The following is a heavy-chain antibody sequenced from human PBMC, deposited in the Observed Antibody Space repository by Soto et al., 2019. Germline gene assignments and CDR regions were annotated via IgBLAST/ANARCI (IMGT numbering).Heavy chain of an antibody. D-gene: IGHD1-26*01. V-gene: IGHV4-39*01. CDR2: IYYSGST. CDR3: ARHGIGGDY. CDR1: GGSISSSSYY. J-gene: IGHJ4*02. Sequence: SETLSLTCTVSGGSISSSSYYWGWIRQPPGKGLEWIGSIYYSGSTYYNPSLKSRVTISVDTSKNQFSLKLSSVTAADTAVYYCARHGIGGDYWGQGTLVTVSS.